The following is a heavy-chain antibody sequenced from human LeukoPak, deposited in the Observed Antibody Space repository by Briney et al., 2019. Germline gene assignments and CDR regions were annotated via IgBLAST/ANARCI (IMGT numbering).Heavy chain of an antibody. CDR2: IYYSGST. CDR1: GGSVSSGSYY. J-gene: IGHJ4*02. D-gene: IGHD3-22*01. CDR3: ARAVVLYYDGSGYSTRFDY. Sequence: SETLSLTCTVSGGSVSSGSYYWSWIRQHPGKGLEWIGYIYYSGSTYYNPSLKSRVTISVDTSENQFSLKLSSVTAADTAVYYCARAVVLYYDGSGYSTRFDYWGQGTLVTVSS. V-gene: IGHV4-31*03.